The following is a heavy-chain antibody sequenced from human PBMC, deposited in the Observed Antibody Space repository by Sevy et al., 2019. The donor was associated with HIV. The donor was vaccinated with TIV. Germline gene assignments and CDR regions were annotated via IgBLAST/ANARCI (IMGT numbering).Heavy chain of an antibody. CDR2: ISGSGGST. D-gene: IGHD3-22*01. V-gene: IGHV3-23*01. J-gene: IGHJ4*02. CDR3: AKVLYDSSGYYQEPRYYFDY. Sequence: GGSLRLSCAASGFTFSSYAMSWVRQAPGKGLEWVSAISGSGGSTYYADSVKGRFTISRDNSKNTLYLQMNSLRAEDTVVYYCAKVLYDSSGYYQEPRYYFDYWGQGTLVTVSS. CDR1: GFTFSSYA.